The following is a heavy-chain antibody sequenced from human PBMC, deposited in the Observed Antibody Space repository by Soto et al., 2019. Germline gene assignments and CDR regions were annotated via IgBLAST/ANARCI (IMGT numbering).Heavy chain of an antibody. D-gene: IGHD6-19*01. CDR2: IYGDDEK. Sequence: QITLKESGPTLVKPTQTLTLTCTFSEFSLSSTRMAVGWIRQPPGKALEWLARIYGDDEKRYSPFLKSRLTITTDTTKNQVVLTMSNMDPVDTARYYCAHIVVAGLGYYFDYWGQGTLVAVSS. CDR3: AHIVVAGLGYYFDY. CDR1: EFSLSSTRMA. V-gene: IGHV2-5*02. J-gene: IGHJ4*02.